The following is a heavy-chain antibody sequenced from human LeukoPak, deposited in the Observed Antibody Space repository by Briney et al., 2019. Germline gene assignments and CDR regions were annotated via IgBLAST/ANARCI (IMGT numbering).Heavy chain of an antibody. CDR2: IYFSGST. CDR3: ARHEGDGDHFDY. CDR1: GGSISSYY. D-gene: IGHD2-21*02. J-gene: IGHJ4*02. V-gene: IGHV4-59*08. Sequence: SETLSLTCSVSGGSISSYYWSWIRQPPGKGLEWIGYIYFSGSTNYSPSLQSRVTISVDTSKNQFSLRLNSMTTADTAVYFCARHEGDGDHFDYWGQGTLVTVSS.